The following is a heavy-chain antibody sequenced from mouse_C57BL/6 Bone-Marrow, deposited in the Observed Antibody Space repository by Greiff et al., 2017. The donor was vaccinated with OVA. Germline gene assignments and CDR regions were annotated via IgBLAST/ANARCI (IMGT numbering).Heavy chain of an antibody. CDR1: GFNIKDDY. D-gene: IGHD4-1*01. J-gene: IGHJ2*01. V-gene: IGHV14-4*01. CDR2: IDPENGDT. Sequence: VQLQQSGAELVRPGASVKLSCTASGFNIKDDYMHWVKQRPEQGLEWIGWIDPENGDTEYASKFQGKATITADTSSNTAYLQLSSLTSEDTAVYYCTTSRNWGDFDSWGQGTTLTVSS. CDR3: TTSRNWGDFDS.